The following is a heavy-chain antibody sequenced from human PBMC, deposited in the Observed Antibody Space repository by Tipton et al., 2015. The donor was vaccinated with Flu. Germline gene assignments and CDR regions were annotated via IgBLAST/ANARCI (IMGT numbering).Heavy chain of an antibody. Sequence: SLRLSCAASGFTFSSYWMSWVRQAPGKGLEWVANIKQDGSVKYYVDSVKGRFTISRDNAKDSLYLQMSSLRAEDTAVYYCARAVGGSSSYWGQGTLVTVSS. CDR2: IKQDGSVK. CDR1: GFTFSSYW. CDR3: ARAVGGSSSY. D-gene: IGHD6-6*01. J-gene: IGHJ4*02. V-gene: IGHV3-7*01.